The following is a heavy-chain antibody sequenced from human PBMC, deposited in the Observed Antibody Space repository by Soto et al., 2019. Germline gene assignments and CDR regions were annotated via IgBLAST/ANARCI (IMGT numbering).Heavy chain of an antibody. V-gene: IGHV4-4*02. CDR1: GGSIGSSNW. CDR3: ARIRVVEAANGMDV. Sequence: SETLSLTCAVSGGSIGSSNWWSWVRQPPGKGLEWIGEIYHSGSTNYNPTLKSRVTISVDKSKNQFSLKLSSVTAADTAVYYCARIRVVEAANGMDVWGQGTTVTVSS. CDR2: IYHSGST. D-gene: IGHD2-15*01. J-gene: IGHJ6*02.